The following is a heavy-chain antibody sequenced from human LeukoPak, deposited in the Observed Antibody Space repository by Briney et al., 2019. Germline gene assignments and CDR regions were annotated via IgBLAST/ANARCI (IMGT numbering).Heavy chain of an antibody. J-gene: IGHJ4*02. V-gene: IGHV4-34*01. CDR2: INHSGST. Sequence: PSETLSLTCAVYGGSFSGYYWSWIRQPPGKGLEWIGEINHSGSTNYNPSLKSRVTISVDTSKNQFSLKLSSVTAADTAVYYCARGSRIAAPNYWGQGTLVTVPS. CDR3: ARGSRIAAPNY. CDR1: GGSFSGYY. D-gene: IGHD6-6*01.